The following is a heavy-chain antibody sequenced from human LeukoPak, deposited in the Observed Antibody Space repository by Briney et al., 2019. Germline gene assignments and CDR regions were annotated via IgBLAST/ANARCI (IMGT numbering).Heavy chain of an antibody. CDR3: ARVGYDYVWGSSRYPED. J-gene: IGHJ4*02. CDR2: INPNSGGT. Sequence: GASVKVSYKASGYTFTGYYMHWVRQAPGQGLEWMGRINPNSGGTNYAQKFQGRVTMTRDTSISTAYMELSRLRSDDTAVYYCARVGYDYVWGSSRYPEDWCQGAPVTVSS. CDR1: GYTFTGYY. D-gene: IGHD3-16*02. V-gene: IGHV1-2*06.